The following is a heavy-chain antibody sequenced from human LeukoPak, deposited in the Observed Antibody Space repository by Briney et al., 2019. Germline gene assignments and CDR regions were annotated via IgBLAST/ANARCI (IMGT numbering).Heavy chain of an antibody. CDR1: GFTFSSYA. J-gene: IGHJ4*02. D-gene: IGHD1-26*01. CDR2: ISGSGGST. Sequence: GGSLRLSCAASGFTFSSYAMSWVRQAPGKGLEWVSAISGSGGSTYYADSVKGRFTISRDNSKNTLYLQMNSLRAEDTAVYYCAGEVAGVGATINFDYWGQGTLVTVSS. CDR3: AGEVAGVGATINFDY. V-gene: IGHV3-23*01.